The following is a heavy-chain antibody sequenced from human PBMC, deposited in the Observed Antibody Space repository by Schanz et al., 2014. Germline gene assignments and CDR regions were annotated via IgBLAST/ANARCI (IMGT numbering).Heavy chain of an antibody. CDR3: ARDRRNADLDY. V-gene: IGHV3-21*02. Sequence: EVQLLESGGGVVQPGRSLRLSCVASGFTFSSYDVFWVRQAPGKGLEWVSAMNESHSTIYYADSVRGRFTISRDNAKNSLYLEMNSLRAEDTALYYCARDRRNADLDYWGQGTLVTVSS. CDR1: GFTFSSYD. D-gene: IGHD1-1*01. J-gene: IGHJ4*02. CDR2: MNESHSTI.